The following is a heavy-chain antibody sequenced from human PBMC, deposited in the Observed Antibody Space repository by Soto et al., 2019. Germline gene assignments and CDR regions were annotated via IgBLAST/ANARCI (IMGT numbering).Heavy chain of an antibody. J-gene: IGHJ6*02. CDR2: IVVGSGNT. CDR1: GFTFTSSA. D-gene: IGHD1-26*01. CDR3: AANPGDFRDSRSWIYCYWGMDV. Sequence: SVKVSSKDSGFTFTSSAVQWVRQARGQRLEWIGWIVVGSGNTNYAQKFQERVTITRDMSTSTAYMELSSLRSEDTAVYYCAANPGDFRDSRSWIYCYWGMDVWGQGTRDTVSS. V-gene: IGHV1-58*01.